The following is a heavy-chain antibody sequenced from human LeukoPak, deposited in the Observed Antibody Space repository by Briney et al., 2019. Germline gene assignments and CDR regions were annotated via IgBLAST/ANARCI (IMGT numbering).Heavy chain of an antibody. CDR2: INSDGSST. V-gene: IGHV3-74*01. J-gene: IGHJ4*02. D-gene: IGHD3-22*01. CDR1: GFTFSSYW. CDR3: ARAYYYDSSGYLSY. Sequence: GGSLRLSCAASGFTFSSYWMHWVRQASGKGLEWVSRINSDGSSTSYADSVKGRFTISRDNAKNTLYLQMNSLRAEDTAAYYCARAYYYDSSGYLSYWGQGTLVTVSS.